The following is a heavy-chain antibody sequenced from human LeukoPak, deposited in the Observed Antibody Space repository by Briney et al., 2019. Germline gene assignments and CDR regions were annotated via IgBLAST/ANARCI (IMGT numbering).Heavy chain of an antibody. J-gene: IGHJ6*03. CDR2: IYYSGST. Sequence: SETLSLTCTVPGGSISSYYWSWVRQPPGKGLEWIGYIYYSGSTNYNPSLKSRVTISVDTSKNQFSLKLSSVTAADTAVYYCARVGPAAIYYYYYYMDVWGKGTTVTVSS. V-gene: IGHV4-59*01. D-gene: IGHD2-2*01. CDR3: ARVGPAAIYYYYYYMDV. CDR1: GGSISSYY.